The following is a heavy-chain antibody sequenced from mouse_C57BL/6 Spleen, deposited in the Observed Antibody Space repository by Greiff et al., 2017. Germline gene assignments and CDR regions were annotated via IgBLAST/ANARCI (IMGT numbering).Heavy chain of an antibody. D-gene: IGHD1-1*01. CDR2: ISGGGGNT. V-gene: IGHV5-9*04. CDR3: ARNELRDYFDY. Sequence: EVQLQESGGGLVKPGGSLKLSCAASGFTFSSYTMSWVRQTPEKRLEWVATISGGGGNTYYPDSVKGRFTITRDKAKNTLYLQMSSLRSEDTALYYYARNELRDYFDYWGQGTTLTVSS. CDR1: GFTFSSYT. J-gene: IGHJ2*01.